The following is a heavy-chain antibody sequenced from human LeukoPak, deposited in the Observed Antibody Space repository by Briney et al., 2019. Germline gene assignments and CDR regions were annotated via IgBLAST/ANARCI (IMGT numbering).Heavy chain of an antibody. V-gene: IGHV3-66*02. CDR3: ARLVDSSRALYFDY. CDR2: IYNGGST. CDR1: VFTVSSKY. D-gene: IGHD2-8*02. J-gene: IGHJ4*02. Sequence: GGSLRLFCAASVFTVSSKYMSWVREAPAKGLEWGLDIYNGGSTYYAESVKGRFTISRDNSKNTPYLQMNRLRAEDTAVYYCARLVDSSRALYFDYRGPGTLVTVSS.